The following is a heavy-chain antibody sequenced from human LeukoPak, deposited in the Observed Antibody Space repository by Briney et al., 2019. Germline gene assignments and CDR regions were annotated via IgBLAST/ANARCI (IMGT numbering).Heavy chain of an antibody. CDR1: GYTFTGYY. CDR2: INPNSGGT. D-gene: IGHD2-15*01. V-gene: IGHV1-2*02. Sequence: GASVKVSCKASGYTFTGYYMHWVRQAPGQGLEWMGWINPNSGGTNYAQKFQGRVTMTRDTSISTAYMELSRLRSDDTAVCYCARDHCSGGSCYYYFDHWGQGTLVTVSS. J-gene: IGHJ4*02. CDR3: ARDHCSGGSCYYYFDH.